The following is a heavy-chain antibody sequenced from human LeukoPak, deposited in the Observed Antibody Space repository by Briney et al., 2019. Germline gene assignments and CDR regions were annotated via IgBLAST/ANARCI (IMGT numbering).Heavy chain of an antibody. CDR1: GYTFTSYY. D-gene: IGHD3-10*01. CDR2: INPSGGST. J-gene: IGHJ5*02. Sequence: ASVKVSCTASGYTFTSYYMHWVRQAPGQGLEWMGIINPSGGSTSYAQKFQGRVTMTRDMSTSTVYMELSSLRSEDTAVYYCAKAGYYGSGSDKLNWFDPWGQGTLVTVSS. CDR3: AKAGYYGSGSDKLNWFDP. V-gene: IGHV1-46*01.